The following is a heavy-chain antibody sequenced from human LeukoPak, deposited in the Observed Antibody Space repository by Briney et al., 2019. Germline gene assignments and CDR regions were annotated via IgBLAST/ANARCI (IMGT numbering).Heavy chain of an antibody. CDR2: ISYDGSNK. CDR1: GFTFSSYG. J-gene: IGHJ4*02. CDR3: AKARAYGVRGVKDPADY. V-gene: IGHV3-30*18. Sequence: GRSLRLSCAASGFTFSSYGMHWVRQAPGKGLEWVAFISYDGSNKYYADSVKGRFTISRDNSKNTLYLQMNSLRAEDTAVYYCAKARAYGVRGVKDPADYWGQGTLVTVSS. D-gene: IGHD3-10*01.